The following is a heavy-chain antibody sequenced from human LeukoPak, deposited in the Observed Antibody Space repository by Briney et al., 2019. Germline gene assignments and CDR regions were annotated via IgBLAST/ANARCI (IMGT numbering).Heavy chain of an antibody. CDR2: ISAYNGNT. CDR3: ARDSLGGSGYSV. V-gene: IGHV1-18*01. D-gene: IGHD3-22*01. J-gene: IGHJ4*02. Sequence: EASVKVSCKASGYTFTNYAISWVRQAPGQGLEWMGWISAYNGNTNYAQKLQGRVTMTTDTSTSTAYTELRSLRSDDTAVYYCARDSLGGSGYSVWGQGTLVTVSS. CDR1: GYTFTNYA.